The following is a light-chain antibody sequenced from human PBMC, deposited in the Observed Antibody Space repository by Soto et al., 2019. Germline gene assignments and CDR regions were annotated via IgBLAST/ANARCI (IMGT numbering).Light chain of an antibody. CDR1: SCDVGGYNY. CDR3: RSYTSSSTAYV. V-gene: IGLV2-14*01. CDR2: EVS. J-gene: IGLJ1*01. Sequence: QSALTQPASVSGSPGQSITISCTGTSCDVGGYNYVSWYQQHPGKAPKLMIYEVSNRPSGVSNRFSGSKSGNTASLTISGLQAEDEADYYCRSYTSSSTAYVFGTGTKLTVL.